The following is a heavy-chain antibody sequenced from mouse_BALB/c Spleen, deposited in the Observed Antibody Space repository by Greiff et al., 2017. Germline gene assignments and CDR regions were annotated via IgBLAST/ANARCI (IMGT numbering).Heavy chain of an antibody. CDR3: TPYGYDSY. V-gene: IGHV14-4*02. J-gene: IGHJ3*01. CDR1: GFNIKDYY. CDR2: IDPENGDT. D-gene: IGHD2-2*01. Sequence: EVKLMESGAELVRSGASVKLSCTASGFNIKDYYMHWVKQRPEQGLEWIGWIDPENGDTEYAPKFQGKATMTADTSSNTAYLQLSSLTSEDTAVYYCTPYGYDSYWGQGTLVTVSA.